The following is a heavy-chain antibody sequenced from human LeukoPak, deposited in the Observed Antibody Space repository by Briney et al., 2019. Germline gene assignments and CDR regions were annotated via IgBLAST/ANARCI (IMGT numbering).Heavy chain of an antibody. J-gene: IGHJ4*02. CDR3: ARNGRNIAATGYYFHY. Sequence: PGGSLRLSCTVSGFSFSVYVGSWVRQAPGKGLEWGSSISCSGAGTYYADSVRGRFTISRDNSKITLYVQMDNLRVEGTAVYYCARNGRNIAATGYYFHYWGQGTLVTVSS. CDR1: GFSFSVYV. V-gene: IGHV3-23*01. D-gene: IGHD6-13*01. CDR2: ISCSGAGT.